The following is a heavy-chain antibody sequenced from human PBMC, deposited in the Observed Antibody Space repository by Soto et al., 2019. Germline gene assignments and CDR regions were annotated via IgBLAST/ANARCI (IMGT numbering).Heavy chain of an antibody. CDR3: ARSGYSYGPNPLLY. J-gene: IGHJ4*02. CDR1: GGSISSGGYY. CDR2: IYYSGST. D-gene: IGHD5-18*01. V-gene: IGHV4-31*03. Sequence: SETLSLTCTFSGGSISSGGYYWSWIRQHPGKGLEWIGYIYYSGSTYYTPSLKSRVTISVDTSKNQFSLKLSSVTAADTAVYYCARSGYSYGPNPLLYWGQGTLVTVSS.